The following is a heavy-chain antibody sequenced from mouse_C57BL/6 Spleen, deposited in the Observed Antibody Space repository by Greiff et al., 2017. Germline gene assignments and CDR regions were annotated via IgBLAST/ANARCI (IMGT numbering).Heavy chain of an antibody. V-gene: IGHV1-63*01. CDR2: IYPGGGYT. J-gene: IGHJ1*03. Sequence: VQRVESGAELVRPGTSVKMSCKASGYTFTNYWIGWAKQRPGHGLEWIGDIYPGGGYTNYNEKFKGKATLTADKSSSTAYMQFSSLTSEDSAIYYCARRDYDWYFDVWGTGTTVTVSS. CDR3: ARRDYDWYFDV. D-gene: IGHD2-4*01. CDR1: GYTFTNYW.